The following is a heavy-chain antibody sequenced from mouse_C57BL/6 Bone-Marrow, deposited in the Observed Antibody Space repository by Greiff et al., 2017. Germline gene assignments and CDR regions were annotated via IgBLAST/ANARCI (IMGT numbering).Heavy chain of an antibody. CDR2: INPYNGGT. D-gene: IGHD1-1*01. CDR3: ARHYYGNRGRV. V-gene: IGHV1-19*01. CDR1: GYTFTDYY. Sequence: VQLKESGPVLVKPGASVKMSCKASGYTFTDYYMNWVKQSHGKSLEWIGVINPYNGGTSYNQKFKGKATLTVDKSSSTAYMELNSLTSEDSAVYYCARHYYGNRGRVWGTGTTVTVSS. J-gene: IGHJ1*03.